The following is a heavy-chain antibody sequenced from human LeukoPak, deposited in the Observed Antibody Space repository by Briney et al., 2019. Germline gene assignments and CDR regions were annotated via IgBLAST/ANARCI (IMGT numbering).Heavy chain of an antibody. CDR1: GGTFSSHA. CDR2: IIPIFGTA. CDR3: ARVIEYSSSLGNY. Sequence: SVKVSCKASGGTFSSHAISWVRQAPGQGLEWMGGIIPIFGTANYAQKFQGRVTITTDESTSTAYMELSSLRSEDTAVYYCARVIEYSSSLGNYWGQGTLVTVSS. J-gene: IGHJ4*02. V-gene: IGHV1-69*05. D-gene: IGHD6-6*01.